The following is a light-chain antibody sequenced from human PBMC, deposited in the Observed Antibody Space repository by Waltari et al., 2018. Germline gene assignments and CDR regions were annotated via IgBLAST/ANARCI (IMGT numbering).Light chain of an antibody. CDR2: AAS. J-gene: IGKJ5*01. Sequence: DIQMTQSPSSLSASVGDRVTITCRASQSSSDYLNWYQQKPGKAPKRLIYAASTLQSGVPSRFSGSGSGTDVALTISSLQPEDFATYYCQQSYSFGQGTRLEIK. CDR3: QQSYS. V-gene: IGKV1-39*01. CDR1: QSSSDY.